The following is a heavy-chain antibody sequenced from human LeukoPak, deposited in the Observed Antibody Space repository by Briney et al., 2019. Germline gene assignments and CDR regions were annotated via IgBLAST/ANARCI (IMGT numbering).Heavy chain of an antibody. Sequence: PGGSLRLSCAASGFTFSSYAMSWVRQAPGKGLEWVSAIRRTGGSTYYADSVKGRFTISRDNSKNTLYLQMNSLRAEDTAVYYCASTDYYDTSALDYWGQGTLVTVSS. CDR2: IRRTGGST. V-gene: IGHV3-23*01. J-gene: IGHJ4*02. D-gene: IGHD3-22*01. CDR1: GFTFSSYA. CDR3: ASTDYYDTSALDY.